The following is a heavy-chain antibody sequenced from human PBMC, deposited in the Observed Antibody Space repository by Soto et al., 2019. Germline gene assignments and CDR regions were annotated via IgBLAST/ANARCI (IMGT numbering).Heavy chain of an antibody. CDR3: ARDRSSSWYNGTFSFDA. V-gene: IGHV1-69*06. J-gene: IGHJ4*02. CDR2: IIPLFDAT. D-gene: IGHD6-19*01. Sequence: QVQLVQSGAEVRKPGSSVKVSCKASGGTFTTYDISWVRQAPGQGLEWMGGIIPLFDATKYAQKFQGRVTIPADKSTGTAYMELSSLRSEDTAMYYCARDRSSSWYNGTFSFDAWGQGTLVTVSS. CDR1: GGTFTTYD.